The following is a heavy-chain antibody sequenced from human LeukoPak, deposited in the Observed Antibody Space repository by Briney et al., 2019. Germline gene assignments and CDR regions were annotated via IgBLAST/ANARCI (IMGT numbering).Heavy chain of an antibody. J-gene: IGHJ3*02. V-gene: IGHV3-9*01. CDR2: ISWNSGSI. CDR3: AKDGLPDAFDI. D-gene: IGHD3/OR15-3a*01. Sequence: GGSLRLSCAASGFTIDDYAMHWVRQAPGKGLEWVSGISWNSGSIGYADSVKGRFTTSRDNAKNSLYLQMNSLRAEDTALYYCAKDGLPDAFDIWGQGTMVTVSS. CDR1: GFTIDDYA.